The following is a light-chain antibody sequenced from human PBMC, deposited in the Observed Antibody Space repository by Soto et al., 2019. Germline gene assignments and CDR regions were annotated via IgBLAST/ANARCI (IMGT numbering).Light chain of an antibody. CDR3: QEYNSAPFS. J-gene: IGKJ3*01. Sequence: DIQMTQSPSSLSASVGDRVTITCRASQGISNYVAWYQQKPGKVPKLLIYAASTSQSGVPSRFSGSGSGTDFTLTISTLKPKDVATYYCQEYNSAPFSFGRGTKV. V-gene: IGKV1-27*01. CDR1: QGISNY. CDR2: AAS.